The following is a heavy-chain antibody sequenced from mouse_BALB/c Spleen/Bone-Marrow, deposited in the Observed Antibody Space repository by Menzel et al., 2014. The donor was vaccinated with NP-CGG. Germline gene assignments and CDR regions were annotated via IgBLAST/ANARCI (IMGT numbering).Heavy chain of an antibody. D-gene: IGHD2-14*01. CDR3: ARSYYRYDVIVY. CDR1: GYTFTSYW. J-gene: IGHJ3*01. CDR2: INPSNGRT. V-gene: IGHV1S81*02. Sequence: VQLQQSGAELVKPGASVKLSCKASGYTFTSYWMHWVKQWPGQGLEWIGEINPSNGRTNYNEKFKSKATLTVDKSSSTAYMQLSSLTSEDSAVYYCARSYYRYDVIVYWGQGTLVTVSA.